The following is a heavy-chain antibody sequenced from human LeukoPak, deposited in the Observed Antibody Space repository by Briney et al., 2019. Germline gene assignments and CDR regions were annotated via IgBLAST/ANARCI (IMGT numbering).Heavy chain of an antibody. D-gene: IGHD5/OR15-5a*01. J-gene: IGHJ6*03. CDR3: ASGPMVYGQYYYYYMDV. V-gene: IGHV1-69*13. CDR2: IIPIFGTA. Sequence: ASVKVSCXASGGTFSSYAISWVRQAPGQGGEWMGGIIPIFGTANYAQKFQGRVTITGDESTSRDYMELRRQRSEDTAVYYCASGPMVYGQYYYYYMDVWGKGTTVTVSS. CDR1: GGTFSSYA.